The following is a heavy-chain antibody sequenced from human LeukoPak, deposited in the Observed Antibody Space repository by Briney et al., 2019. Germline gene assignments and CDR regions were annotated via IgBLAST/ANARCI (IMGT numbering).Heavy chain of an antibody. J-gene: IGHJ5*02. Sequence: GRSLRLSCATSGFTVSDNYMNWVRQAPGKGLEWVSIIYSGGNTYYADSVRGRFTIYRDNSKNTLYLQMNSLRVDDTGVYYCAKGAGNYHWGQGTLVTVSS. CDR3: AKGAGNYH. CDR1: GFTVSDNY. V-gene: IGHV3-53*01. CDR2: IYSGGNT.